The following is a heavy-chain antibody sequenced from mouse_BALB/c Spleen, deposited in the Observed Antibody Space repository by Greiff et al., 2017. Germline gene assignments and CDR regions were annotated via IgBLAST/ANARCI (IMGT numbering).Heavy chain of an antibody. D-gene: IGHD2-1*01. CDR3: TRGRKYGNYYFDY. CDR2: ISSGGSYT. Sequence: EVKLVESGGGLVKPGGSLKLSCAASGFTFSSYTMSWVRQTPEKRLEWVATISSGGSYTYYPDSVKGRFTISRDNAKNTLYLQMSSLKSEDTAMYYCTRGRKYGNYYFDYWGQGTTLTVSS. CDR1: GFTFSSYT. V-gene: IGHV5-6-4*01. J-gene: IGHJ2*01.